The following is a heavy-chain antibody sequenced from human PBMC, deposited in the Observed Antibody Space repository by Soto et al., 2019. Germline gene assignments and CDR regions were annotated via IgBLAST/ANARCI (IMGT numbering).Heavy chain of an antibody. CDR3: ARDQGIAVAVFDY. V-gene: IGHV4-61*01. D-gene: IGHD6-19*01. CDR2: IYYSGST. J-gene: IGHJ4*02. CDR1: GGSISSSSSY. Sequence: SXTLSLTCTVSGGSISSSSSYWSWIRQPPGKGLECIGYIYYSGSTNYNPSLKSRVTIPVDTSKNQISLKLSSVTAADTAVYYCARDQGIAVAVFDYWGQGTLVTVSS.